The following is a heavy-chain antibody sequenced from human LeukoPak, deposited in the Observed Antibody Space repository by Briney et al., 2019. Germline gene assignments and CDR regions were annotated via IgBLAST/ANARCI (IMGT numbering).Heavy chain of an antibody. Sequence: PSETLSLPCTVSVGPISGYYWSWIRQPPGKGLEWIGYIYSSGSTTYTSSLKSRVTISVDTSKNQCSLKLSSVTAADTAVYYCARRAVAENYFDYWGQGTLATVSS. CDR3: ARRAVAENYFDY. CDR2: IYSSGST. CDR1: VGPISGYY. V-gene: IGHV4-4*09. D-gene: IGHD6-19*01. J-gene: IGHJ4*02.